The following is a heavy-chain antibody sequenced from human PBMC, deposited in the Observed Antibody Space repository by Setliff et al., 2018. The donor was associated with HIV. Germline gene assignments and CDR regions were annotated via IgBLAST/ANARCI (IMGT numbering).Heavy chain of an antibody. J-gene: IGHJ4*02. V-gene: IGHV1-3*04. CDR1: GYTFSEYA. Sequence: ASVKVSCKASGYTFSEYAIHWVRQAPGQRLEWMGRIDTDNGYRRYSPKLQGRVTITKDTSANTAYMELRGLRSEDTAVYYCAMTKMIYYFDYWGPGTLVTVSS. D-gene: IGHD3-16*01. CDR3: AMTKMIYYFDY. CDR2: IDTDNGYR.